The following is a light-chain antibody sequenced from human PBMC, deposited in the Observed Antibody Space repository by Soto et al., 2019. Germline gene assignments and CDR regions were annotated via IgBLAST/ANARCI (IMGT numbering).Light chain of an antibody. J-gene: IGLJ1*01. CDR1: SSDFGSSNF. Sequence: QSALTQPASVSASPGQSITISCTGTSSDFGSSNFVSWYQQHPGKAPKLIIYEGSRRPSGVSGRFSGSKSGNTASLTISWLQADDEADYYCCAFARSTTFYVFGTGTKVTVL. CDR3: CAFARSTTFYV. CDR2: EGS. V-gene: IGLV2-23*01.